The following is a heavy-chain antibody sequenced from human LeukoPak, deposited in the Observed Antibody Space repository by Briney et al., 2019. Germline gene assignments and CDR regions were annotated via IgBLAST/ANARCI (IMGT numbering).Heavy chain of an antibody. Sequence: SGGSLRLSCTASGFTFGDYAMSWFRQAPGKGLEWVSSISSSSYIYYADSVKGRFTISRDNAKNPLYLQMNSLRAEDTAVYYCARDLGSSGYLDYWGQGTLVTVSS. CDR2: ISSSSYI. CDR3: ARDLGSSGYLDY. J-gene: IGHJ4*02. D-gene: IGHD3-22*01. CDR1: GFTFGDYA. V-gene: IGHV3-69-1*01.